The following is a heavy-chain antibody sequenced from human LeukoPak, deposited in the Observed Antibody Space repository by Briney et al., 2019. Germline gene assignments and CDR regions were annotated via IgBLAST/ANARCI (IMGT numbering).Heavy chain of an antibody. Sequence: GGSLRLSCAASGFTVSSNFVSWVRQAPGKGLEWVSVIYSGGDTYYADSVKGRFPLSRDNSKSLLYLQMNSLRAEDTAVYYCARGGAARSAGHWGQGTLVTVSS. CDR3: ARGGAARSAGH. J-gene: IGHJ4*02. V-gene: IGHV3-53*01. D-gene: IGHD6-6*01. CDR2: IYSGGDT. CDR1: GFTVSSNF.